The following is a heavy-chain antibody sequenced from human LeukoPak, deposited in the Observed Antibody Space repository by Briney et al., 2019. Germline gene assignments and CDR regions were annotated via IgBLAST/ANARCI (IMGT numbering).Heavy chain of an antibody. V-gene: IGHV3-30*19. Sequence: PGGSLRLSCAASGFTFTNHGMHWVRKAPGKGLERVAVISYDGSNKYYADSVKGRFTISRDNSKNTLYLQMNSLRAEDTAVYYCARDQVAARPTLFDYWGQGTLVTVSS. CDR1: GFTFTNHG. CDR2: ISYDGSNK. CDR3: ARDQVAARPTLFDY. J-gene: IGHJ4*02. D-gene: IGHD6-6*01.